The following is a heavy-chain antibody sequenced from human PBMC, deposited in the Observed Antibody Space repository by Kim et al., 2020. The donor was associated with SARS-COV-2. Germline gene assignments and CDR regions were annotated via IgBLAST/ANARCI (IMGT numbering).Heavy chain of an antibody. CDR1: GFTFSSYS. D-gene: IGHD6-13*01. J-gene: IGHJ4*02. V-gene: IGHV3-23*01. CDR3: AKGVAAAGYY. CDR2: IILSCGST. Sequence: GGSLRLSCAASGFTFSSYSMSWFRQAPGKGLELFSAIILSCGSTYYAYSVKGRFTISRDNSKNTLYLQMNSLRAEDTAVYFCAKGVAAAGYYWVQGTLVTVSS.